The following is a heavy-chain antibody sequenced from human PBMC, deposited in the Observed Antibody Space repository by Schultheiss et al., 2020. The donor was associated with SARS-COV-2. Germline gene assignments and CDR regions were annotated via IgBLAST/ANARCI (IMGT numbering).Heavy chain of an antibody. CDR3: ARVWIAHIVVVPAASSMDV. CDR2: INFKSEYI. D-gene: IGHD2-2*01. Sequence: GGSLRLSCEVSGITFNSYSMDWVRQSPGKGLEWVSSINFKSEYIHYADSVKGRFTISRDNAKNSLYLQMNSLRAEDTAVYYCARVWIAHIVVVPAASSMDVWGKGTTVTVS. V-gene: IGHV3-21*01. CDR1: GITFNSYS. J-gene: IGHJ6*03.